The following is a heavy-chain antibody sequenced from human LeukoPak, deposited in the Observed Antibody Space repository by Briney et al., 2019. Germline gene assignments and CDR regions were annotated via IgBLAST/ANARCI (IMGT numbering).Heavy chain of an antibody. Sequence: GGSLRLSCAASGYTFKDHGMSWVRQAPGKGLEWVSAINWNGGSTGYADSVKGRFTISRDNAKNSLYLHMNSLRDENTALYYCARGDSNGWYFDCWGQGTLVTVSS. V-gene: IGHV3-20*04. D-gene: IGHD6-19*01. CDR1: GYTFKDHG. J-gene: IGHJ4*02. CDR3: ARGDSNGWYFDC. CDR2: INWNGGST.